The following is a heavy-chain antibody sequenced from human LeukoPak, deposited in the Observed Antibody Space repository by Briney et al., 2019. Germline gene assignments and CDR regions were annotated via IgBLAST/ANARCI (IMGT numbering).Heavy chain of an antibody. D-gene: IGHD2-15*01. Sequence: PSETLSLTCTVSGYSISSGYYWGWIRQPPGKGLEWIGYIYYSGSTNYNPSLKSRVTISVDTSKNQFSLKLSSVTAADTAVYYCARGVVAAPQTFDYWGQGTLVTFSS. CDR3: ARGVVAAPQTFDY. CDR2: IYYSGST. V-gene: IGHV4-61*01. J-gene: IGHJ4*02. CDR1: GYSISSGYY.